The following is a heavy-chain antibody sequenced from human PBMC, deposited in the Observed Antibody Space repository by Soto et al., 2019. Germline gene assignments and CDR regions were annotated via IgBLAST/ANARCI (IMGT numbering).Heavy chain of an antibody. CDR3: VRIRYQLPSSVLWLDP. J-gene: IGHJ5*02. Sequence: SETLSLTCAVYGGFLSESYWTWIRQPPGKGLEWIGEINHVGGTNYNPSLKSRVTMSVDTSQNQFSLRLIAVTAADTAMYFCVRIRYQLPSSVLWLDPWGQGTPVTVSS. D-gene: IGHD3-16*01. CDR2: INHVGGT. V-gene: IGHV4-34*01. CDR1: GGFLSESY.